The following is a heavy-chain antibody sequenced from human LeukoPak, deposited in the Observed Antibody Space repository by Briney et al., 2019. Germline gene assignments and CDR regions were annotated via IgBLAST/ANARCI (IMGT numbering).Heavy chain of an antibody. CDR2: INHSGST. J-gene: IGHJ4*02. V-gene: IGHV4-34*01. D-gene: IGHD2-2*01. CDR1: GGSFSGYY. Sequence: PSETLSLTCAVYGGSFSGYYWSWIRQPPGKGLEWIGEINHSGSTNYNPSLKSRVTISVDTSKNQFSLKLSSVTAADTAVYYCARRCSSTSCYGYWGQGTLVTVSS. CDR3: ARRCSSTSCYGY.